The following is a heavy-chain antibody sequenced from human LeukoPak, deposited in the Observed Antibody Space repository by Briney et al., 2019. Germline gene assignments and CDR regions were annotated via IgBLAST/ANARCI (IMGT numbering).Heavy chain of an antibody. V-gene: IGHV1-69*04. CDR2: IIPILGIA. D-gene: IGHD3-22*01. CDR3: ARDFGPYYYDSSGYFPGY. Sequence: SVKVSCKASGGTFSSYAISWVRQAPGQGLEWMGRIIPILGIANYAQKLQGRATMTTDTSTSTAYMELRSLRSGDTAVYYCARDFGPYYYDSSGYFPGYWGQGTLVTVSS. CDR1: GGTFSSYA. J-gene: IGHJ4*02.